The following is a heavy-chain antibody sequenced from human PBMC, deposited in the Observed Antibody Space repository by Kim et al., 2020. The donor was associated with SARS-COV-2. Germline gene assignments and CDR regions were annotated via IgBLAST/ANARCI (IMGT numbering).Heavy chain of an antibody. Sequence: SETLSLTCSVSGGSISVSNFFWVWFRQPPGKGLEWIASLYYNGGTYYNPSLKSRVTISGDTSKNQFSLTLSAVTAADTAVYYCARREEFSGYDGDYYFYGMDVWGQGNTVIVSS. D-gene: IGHD5-12*01. CDR3: ARREEFSGYDGDYYFYGMDV. V-gene: IGHV4-39*01. J-gene: IGHJ6*02. CDR2: LYYNGGT. CDR1: GGSISVSNFF.